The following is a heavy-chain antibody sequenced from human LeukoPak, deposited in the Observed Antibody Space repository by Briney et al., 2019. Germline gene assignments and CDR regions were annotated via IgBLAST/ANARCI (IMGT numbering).Heavy chain of an antibody. D-gene: IGHD5-12*01. V-gene: IGHV4-38-2*02. CDR1: GYSIPSGYQ. CDR3: ARESLVATGGWFDP. Sequence: SETLSLTCAVSGYSIPSGYQWGWIRQPPGKGLEWIGSMFHSGSTYYNPSLKSRVTISVDTSKNQFSLKLSSVTAADTAVFYCARESLVATGGWFDPWGQGTLVTVSS. CDR2: MFHSGST. J-gene: IGHJ5*02.